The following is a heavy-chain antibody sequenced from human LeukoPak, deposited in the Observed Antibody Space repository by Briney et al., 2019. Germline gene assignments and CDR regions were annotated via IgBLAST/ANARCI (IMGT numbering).Heavy chain of an antibody. D-gene: IGHD2-2*01. J-gene: IGHJ3*02. Sequence: ASVTVSCKASGYTFTGYYMHWVRQAPGQGLEWMGWINPNSGGTNYAQKFQGRVTMTRDTSISTAYMELSRLRSDDTAVYYCARAPGYCSSTSCNDAFDIWGQGTMVTVSS. CDR3: ARAPGYCSSTSCNDAFDI. CDR1: GYTFTGYY. CDR2: INPNSGGT. V-gene: IGHV1-2*02.